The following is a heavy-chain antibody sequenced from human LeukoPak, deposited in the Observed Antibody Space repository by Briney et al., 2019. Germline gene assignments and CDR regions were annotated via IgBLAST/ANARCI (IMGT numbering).Heavy chain of an antibody. CDR2: ISGNSGST. CDR3: AKSSRVPTGMHFDY. J-gene: IGHJ4*02. CDR1: GFTFSNYA. Sequence: PGGSLRLSCAASGFTFSNYAMSWVRQAPGKGLEWFSSISGNSGSTWYADSVKGRFTISRDNSKNTLYLQMNSLRAEDTAIYYCAKSSRVPTGMHFDYWGQGTLVTV. D-gene: IGHD2-2*01. V-gene: IGHV3-23*01.